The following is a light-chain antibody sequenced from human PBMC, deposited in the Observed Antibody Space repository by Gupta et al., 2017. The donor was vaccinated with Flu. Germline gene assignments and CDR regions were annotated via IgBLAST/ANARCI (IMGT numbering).Light chain of an antibody. CDR1: HTIIKY. Sequence: PSSLSAAVGDRVTIACRASHTIIKYLNWYQQRPGEVPSLRIATVSNLRSGVPSRFSGGRSGTDFTLTITTLQPEDFATYYCQQSDSMPWTFGQGTKVEI. CDR3: QQSDSMPWT. CDR2: TVS. V-gene: IGKV1-39*01. J-gene: IGKJ1*01.